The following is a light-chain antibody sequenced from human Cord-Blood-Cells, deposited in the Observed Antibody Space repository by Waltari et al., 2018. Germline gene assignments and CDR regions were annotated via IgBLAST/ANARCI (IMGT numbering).Light chain of an antibody. CDR3: CSYAGSSTLV. Sequence: QSTLTHPASVSGSPGQSITISCTGTSSDVGTYNLASWYQQHPGKAPKLMIYEGSKRPSGVSNRFSGSKSGNTASLTISGLQAEDEADYYCCSYAGSSTLVFGGGTKLTVL. V-gene: IGLV2-23*01. CDR1: SSDVGTYNL. J-gene: IGLJ2*01. CDR2: EGS.